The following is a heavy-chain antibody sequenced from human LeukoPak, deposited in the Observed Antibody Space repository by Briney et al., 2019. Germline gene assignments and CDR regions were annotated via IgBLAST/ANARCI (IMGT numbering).Heavy chain of an antibody. D-gene: IGHD3-22*01. J-gene: IGHJ3*02. Sequence: GGSLRLSCAASGFTFRDYFMSWIRQAPGKGLEWVAYTNTAGNTIYYADSMKGLFTISRDNAKNSLYLQMNTLRAEDTAVYYCARATYDSSAVDAFDIWGQGTMVTVSP. CDR2: TNTAGNTI. CDR3: ARATYDSSAVDAFDI. CDR1: GFTFRDYF. V-gene: IGHV3-11*01.